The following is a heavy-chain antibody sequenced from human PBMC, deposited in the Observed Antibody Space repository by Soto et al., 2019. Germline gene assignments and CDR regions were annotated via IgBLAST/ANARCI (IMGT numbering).Heavy chain of an antibody. CDR2: IYHSGST. V-gene: IGHV4-38-2*02. D-gene: IGHD5-12*01. CDR3: ARGRYSGYDRYYFDY. J-gene: IGHJ4*02. Sequence: SETLSLTCTVSGYSLSSGYLWGWIRQPPGKGLEWIGSIYHSGSTYYNSSLKSRLTISVDTSKNRFSLHLSSVTAADTAVYYCARGRYSGYDRYYFDYWGQGTLVTVSS. CDR1: GYSLSSGYL.